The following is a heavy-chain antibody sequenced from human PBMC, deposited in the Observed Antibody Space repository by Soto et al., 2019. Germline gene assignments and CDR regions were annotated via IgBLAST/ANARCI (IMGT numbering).Heavy chain of an antibody. CDR3: ARDRVKSLSYYYYYGMDV. CDR1: GGTFSSYA. V-gene: IGHV1-69*13. D-gene: IGHD3-10*01. Sequence: PSVKVSCKASGGTFSSYAISWVRQAPGQGLEWMGGIIPIFGTANYAQKFQGRVTITADESTSTAYMELSSLRSEDTAVYYCARDRVKSLSYYYYYGMDVWGQGTTVTVSS. J-gene: IGHJ6*02. CDR2: IIPIFGTA.